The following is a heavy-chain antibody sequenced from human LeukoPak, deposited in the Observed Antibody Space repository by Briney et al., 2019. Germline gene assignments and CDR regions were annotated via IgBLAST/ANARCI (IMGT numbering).Heavy chain of an antibody. V-gene: IGHV3-48*01. CDR3: ARDRLGYCSGGSWFFDY. D-gene: IGHD2-15*01. Sequence: GGSLRLSCAASGFTFSSYSMNWVRQAPGKGLEWVSHISSSSSTIYYADSVKGRFTISRDNAKNSLYLQMNSLRAEDTAVYYCARDRLGYCSGGSWFFDYWGQGTLVTVSS. CDR2: ISSSSSTI. J-gene: IGHJ4*02. CDR1: GFTFSSYS.